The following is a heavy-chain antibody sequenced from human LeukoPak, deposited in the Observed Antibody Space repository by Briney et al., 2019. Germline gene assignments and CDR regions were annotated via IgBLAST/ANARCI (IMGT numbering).Heavy chain of an antibody. V-gene: IGHV1-3*01. CDR1: GGTFSSYA. CDR2: INAGNGNT. CDR3: ARSRSYVDTYY. D-gene: IGHD5-18*01. Sequence: ASVKVSCKASGGTFSSYAISWVRQAPGQGLEWMGWINAGNGNTKYSQKFQGRVTITRDTSASTAYMELSSLRSEDTAVYYCARSRSYVDTYYWGQGTLVTVSS. J-gene: IGHJ4*02.